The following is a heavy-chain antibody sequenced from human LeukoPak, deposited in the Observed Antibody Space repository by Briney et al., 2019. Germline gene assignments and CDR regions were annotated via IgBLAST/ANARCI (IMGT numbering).Heavy chain of an antibody. V-gene: IGHV4-59*01. CDR1: GGAISSYY. CDR3: ARGSATGRPNFDY. J-gene: IGHJ4*02. Sequence: PSETLSLTCTVSGGAISSYYWSWIRQPPGKGLEWIGYIYYSGGTNYNPPLNSRVTISIDTSKNQFSLSLSSVTAADTAVYFCARGSATGRPNFDYWGQGTLVTVSS. CDR2: IYYSGGT. D-gene: IGHD6-6*01.